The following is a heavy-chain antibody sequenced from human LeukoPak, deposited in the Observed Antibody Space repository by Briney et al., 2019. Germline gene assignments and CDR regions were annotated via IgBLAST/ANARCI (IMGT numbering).Heavy chain of an antibody. CDR1: GGSISSSSYY. Sequence: SETLSLTCTVSGGSISSSSYYWGWIRQPPGKGLEWIGSIYYSGSTYYNPSLKSRVIISVDTSKNQFSLKLSSVTAADTAVYYCARMITMIVVGDYWGQGTLVTVSS. CDR2: IYYSGST. D-gene: IGHD3-22*01. V-gene: IGHV4-39*07. CDR3: ARMITMIVVGDY. J-gene: IGHJ4*02.